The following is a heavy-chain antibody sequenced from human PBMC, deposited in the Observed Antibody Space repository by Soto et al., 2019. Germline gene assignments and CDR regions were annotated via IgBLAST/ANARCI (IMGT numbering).Heavy chain of an antibody. V-gene: IGHV4-30-4*01. CDR1: GGSISSGDYY. D-gene: IGHD5-18*01. J-gene: IGHJ4*02. Sequence: SETLSLTCPVSGGSISSGDYYWSWIRQPPGKGLEWIGYIYYSGSTYYNPSLKSRVTISVDTSKNQFSLKLSSVTAADTAVYYCAREGYSYGQYYFDYWGQGTLVTVSS. CDR3: AREGYSYGQYYFDY. CDR2: IYYSGST.